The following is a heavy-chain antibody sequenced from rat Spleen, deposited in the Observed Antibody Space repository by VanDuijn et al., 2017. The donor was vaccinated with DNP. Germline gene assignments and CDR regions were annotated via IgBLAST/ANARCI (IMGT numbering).Heavy chain of an antibody. J-gene: IGHJ2*01. CDR3: ATRAPGNYYYGDYFEY. D-gene: IGHD1-12*02. Sequence: EVQLVESGGDLVQPGRSLKLSCVASGFTFSYYWMAWIRQVPGKGLEWIASISSSDGNIYYRDSVKGRFTVSRDIPKSTLYLQMDSLRSEDTATYYCATRAPGNYYYGDYFEYWGQGVMVTVSS. CDR1: GFTFSYYW. CDR2: ISSSDGNI. V-gene: IGHV5-31*01.